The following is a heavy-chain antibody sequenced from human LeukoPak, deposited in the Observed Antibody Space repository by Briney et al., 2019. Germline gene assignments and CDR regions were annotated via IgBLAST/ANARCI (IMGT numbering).Heavy chain of an antibody. J-gene: IGHJ6*02. CDR1: GFTFSSHA. CDR3: ARLRYYGMDV. Sequence: GGSLRLSCAASGFTFSSHAMSWVRQAPGKGLEWVSYTSSSSSTIYYAASVKSRFTISRDNAKNSLYLQMNSLRAEDTAVYYCARLRYYGMDVWGQGTTVTVSS. CDR2: TSSSSSTI. V-gene: IGHV3-48*04.